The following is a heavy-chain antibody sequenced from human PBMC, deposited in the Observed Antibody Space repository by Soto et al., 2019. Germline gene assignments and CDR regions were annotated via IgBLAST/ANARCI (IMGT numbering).Heavy chain of an antibody. Sequence: SETLSLTCTVSGGSISSYYWSWIRQPPGKGLEWIGYIYYSGSTNYNPSLKSRVTISVDTSKNQFSLKLSSVTAADTAVYYCARDLVPAARPSYWFDPWGQGTLVTVSS. CDR2: IYYSGST. V-gene: IGHV4-59*01. CDR1: GGSISSYY. CDR3: ARDLVPAARPSYWFDP. D-gene: IGHD2-2*01. J-gene: IGHJ5*02.